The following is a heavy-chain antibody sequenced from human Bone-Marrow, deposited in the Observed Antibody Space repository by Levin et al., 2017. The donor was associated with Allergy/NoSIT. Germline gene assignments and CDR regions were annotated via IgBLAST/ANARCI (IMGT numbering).Heavy chain of an antibody. J-gene: IGHJ4*02. CDR2: MYYSGNT. CDR1: GGSISSSSYY. D-gene: IGHD2-15*01. CDR3: ALGLGYCSGGICYSSYFDY. Sequence: SETLSLTCTVSGGSISSSSYYWGWIRQPPGKGLEWIGSMYYSGNTYYNYNPSLKSRVTISVDTSKNQFSLKLSSVTAADTAVYYCALGLGYCSGGICYSSYFDYWGQGTLVTVSS. V-gene: IGHV4-39*01.